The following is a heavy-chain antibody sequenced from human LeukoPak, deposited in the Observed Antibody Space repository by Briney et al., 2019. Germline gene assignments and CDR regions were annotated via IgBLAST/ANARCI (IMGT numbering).Heavy chain of an antibody. Sequence: GGSLRLSCEASGFTFDDYGMSWVRQVPGKGLEWISGINRNGDNTDYADSVKGRFTISRDNAKNSHFLQMNSLRVEDTAFYYCARGFRNGPFDCWGQGTLVTVSS. CDR3: ARGFRNGPFDC. J-gene: IGHJ4*02. V-gene: IGHV3-20*04. CDR1: GFTFDDYG. D-gene: IGHD2-8*01. CDR2: INRNGDNT.